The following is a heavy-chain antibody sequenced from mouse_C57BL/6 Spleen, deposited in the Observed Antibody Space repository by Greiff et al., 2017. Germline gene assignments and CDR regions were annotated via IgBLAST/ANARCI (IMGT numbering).Heavy chain of an antibody. CDR3: ARSTRDGYSFAY. J-gene: IGHJ3*01. V-gene: IGHV5-4*03. CDR2: ISDGGSYT. D-gene: IGHD2-3*01. Sequence: EVKLVESGGGLVKPGGSLKLSCAASGFTFSSYAMSWVRQTPEKRLEWVATISDGGSYTYYPDNVKVRFTISRANAKNTLYLQMSHLKSEDTAMYYCARSTRDGYSFAYWGQGTLVTVSA. CDR1: GFTFSSYA.